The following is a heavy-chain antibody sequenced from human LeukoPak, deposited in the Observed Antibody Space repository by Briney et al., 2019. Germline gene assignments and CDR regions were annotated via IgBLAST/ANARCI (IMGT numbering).Heavy chain of an antibody. J-gene: IGHJ6*02. CDR3: ERDCSSTSCLNDMDV. D-gene: IGHD2-2*01. CDR2: INPNSGGT. V-gene: IGHV1-2*02. Sequence: ASVKVSCKASGYTFTGYYMHWVRQAPGQGLEWMGWINPNSGGTNYAQKFQGRVTMTRDTSISTAYMELSRLRSDDTAVYYCERDCSSTSCLNDMDVWGQGTTVSVSS. CDR1: GYTFTGYY.